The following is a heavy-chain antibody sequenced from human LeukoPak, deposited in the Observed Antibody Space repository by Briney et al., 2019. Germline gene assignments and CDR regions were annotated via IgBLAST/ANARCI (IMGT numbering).Heavy chain of an antibody. Sequence: PSETLSLTCAVYGGSFSGYYWSWIRQPPGKGLEWIGEINHSGSTNYNPSLKSRVTISVDTSKNQFSLKLSSVTAADTAVYYCARGVIAYCGGDCYYKRFDYWGQGTLVTVSS. V-gene: IGHV4-34*01. CDR3: ARGVIAYCGGDCYYKRFDY. CDR1: GGSFSGYY. CDR2: INHSGST. D-gene: IGHD2-21*02. J-gene: IGHJ4*02.